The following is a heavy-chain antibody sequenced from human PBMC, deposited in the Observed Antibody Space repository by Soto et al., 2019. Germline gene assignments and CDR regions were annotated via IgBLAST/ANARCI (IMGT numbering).Heavy chain of an antibody. CDR2: IYLGGNT. J-gene: IGHJ4*02. CDR1: SGSISSSNW. V-gene: IGHV4-4*02. D-gene: IGHD6-19*01. Sequence: SETLSLTCAVSSGSISSSNWWSWVRQAPGKGLEWIGQIYLGGNTQYNPSLKSRLTISKDTSKSQVVLTMTNMDPVDTATYYCARLVPGYFDYWGQGTLVTVSS. CDR3: ARLVPGYFDY.